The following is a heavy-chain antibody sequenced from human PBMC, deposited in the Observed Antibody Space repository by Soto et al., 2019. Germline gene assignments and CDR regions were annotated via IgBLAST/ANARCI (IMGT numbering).Heavy chain of an antibody. J-gene: IGHJ4*02. D-gene: IGHD1-26*01. V-gene: IGHV3-7*03. CDR1: GFTFSSYW. Sequence: LRLSCAASGFTFSSYWMSWVRQAPGKGLEWVANIKQDGSEKYYVDSVKGRFTISRDNAKNSLYLQMNSLRAEDTAVYYCARDWDPRSRYYFDYWGQGTLVTVSS. CDR2: IKQDGSEK. CDR3: ARDWDPRSRYYFDY.